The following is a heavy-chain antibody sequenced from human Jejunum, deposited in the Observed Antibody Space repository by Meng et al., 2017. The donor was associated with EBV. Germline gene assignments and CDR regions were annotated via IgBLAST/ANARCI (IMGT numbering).Heavy chain of an antibody. V-gene: IGHV3-74*01. Sequence: LVESGRGLVQTGGSLRFAFVGSGYTFRNYLMHWVLQTPGKGLVWVSRINEDGTHTDYADFVKGRFTISRDNAKNTLTLQMNSLRVEDTAVYYCSRDLRGPFDYWGQGTLVTVSS. CDR2: INEDGTHT. CDR3: SRDLRGPFDY. D-gene: IGHD3-16*01. CDR1: GYTFRNYL. J-gene: IGHJ4*02.